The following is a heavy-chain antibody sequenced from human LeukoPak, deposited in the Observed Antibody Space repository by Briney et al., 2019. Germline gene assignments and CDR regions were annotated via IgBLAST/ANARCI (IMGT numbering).Heavy chain of an antibody. CDR3: ARSPVLDRNDWSFAD. Sequence: GGSLRLSCAASGFTVSNNYMSWVRQAPGKGLEWVSIIYSGGSTYYADSVKGRFTISRDNPKNTVYLQMNSLRAEDTAVYFCARSPVLDRNDWSFADWGQGTLVTVSS. V-gene: IGHV3-53*01. CDR2: IYSGGST. D-gene: IGHD1-1*01. CDR1: GFTVSNNY. J-gene: IGHJ4*02.